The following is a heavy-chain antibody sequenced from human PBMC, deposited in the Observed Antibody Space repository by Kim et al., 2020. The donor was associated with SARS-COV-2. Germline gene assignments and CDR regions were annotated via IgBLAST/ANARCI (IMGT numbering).Heavy chain of an antibody. V-gene: IGHV4-59*13. CDR3: ARDLRLYDILTGYYYYYGMDV. Sequence: SETLSLTCTVSGGSISSYYWSWIRQPPGKGLEWIGYIYYSGSTNYNPSLKSRVTISVDTSKNQFSLKLSSVTAADTAVYYCARDLRLYDILTGYYYYYGMDVWGQGTTVTVSS. CDR2: IYYSGST. CDR1: GGSISSYY. J-gene: IGHJ6*02. D-gene: IGHD3-9*01.